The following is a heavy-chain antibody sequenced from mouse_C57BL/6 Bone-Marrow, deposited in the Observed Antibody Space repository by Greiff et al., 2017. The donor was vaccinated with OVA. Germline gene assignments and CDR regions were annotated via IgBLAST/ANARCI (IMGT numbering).Heavy chain of an antibody. J-gene: IGHJ4*01. D-gene: IGHD2-10*01. CDR1: GYTFTSYW. CDR3: ARTLPYYAMDY. CDR2: IDPSDSYT. V-gene: IGHV1-69*01. Sequence: VQLQQSGAELVMPGASVKLSCKASGYTFTSYWMHWVKQRPGQGLEWIGEIDPSDSYTNYNQKFKGKSTLTVDKSSSTAYMQLSSLTSEDSAVXYCARTLPYYAMDYWGQGTSVTVSS.